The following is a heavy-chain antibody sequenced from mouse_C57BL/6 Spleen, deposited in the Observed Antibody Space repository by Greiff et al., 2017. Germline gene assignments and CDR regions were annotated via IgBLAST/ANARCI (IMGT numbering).Heavy chain of an antibody. CDR1: GYAFSSYW. Sequence: QVQLQQSGAELVKPGASVKISCKASGYAFSSYWMNWVKQRPGKGLEWIGQIYPGDGDTNYNGKFKGKATLTADKSSSTAYMQLSSLSSEDYAVYFCAHYYGRSYVGYFDVWGTGTTVTFSS. J-gene: IGHJ1*03. V-gene: IGHV1-80*01. D-gene: IGHD1-1*01. CDR3: AHYYGRSYVGYFDV. CDR2: IYPGDGDT.